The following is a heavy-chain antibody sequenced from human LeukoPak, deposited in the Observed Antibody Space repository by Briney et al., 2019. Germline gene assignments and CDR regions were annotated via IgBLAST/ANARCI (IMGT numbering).Heavy chain of an antibody. CDR3: ASGWNSDYERRSDFDY. Sequence: GGSLRLSCAASGFTFSGSTMHWVRQASGKGLEWVGRIRSKANSYATAYAASVKGRFTISRDDSKNTAYLQMNSLKTEDTAVYYCASGWNSDYERRSDFDYWGQGTLVTVSS. V-gene: IGHV3-73*01. CDR2: IRSKANSYAT. CDR1: GFTFSGST. J-gene: IGHJ4*02. D-gene: IGHD4-11*01.